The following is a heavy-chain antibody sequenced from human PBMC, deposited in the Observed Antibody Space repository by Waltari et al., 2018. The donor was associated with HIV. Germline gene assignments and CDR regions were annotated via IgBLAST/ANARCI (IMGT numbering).Heavy chain of an antibody. CDR2: IYYSGST. CDR1: GGSISSYY. V-gene: IGHV4-59*01. CDR3: ARDRDFWSGHYYYYGMDV. J-gene: IGHJ6*02. Sequence: QVQLQESGPGLVKPSETLSLTCTVSGGSISSYYWSWIRQPPGKGLEWIGYIYYSGSTNYNPTLKSRGTLSVDTSKNQFSLKLSSVTAADTAVYYCARDRDFWSGHYYYYGMDVWGQGTTVTVSS. D-gene: IGHD3-3*01.